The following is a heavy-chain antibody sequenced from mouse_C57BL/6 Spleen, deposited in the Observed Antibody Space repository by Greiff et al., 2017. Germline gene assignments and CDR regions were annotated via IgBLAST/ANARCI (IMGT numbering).Heavy chain of an antibody. D-gene: IGHD2-4*01. J-gene: IGHJ4*01. Sequence: EVMLVESGEGLVKPGGSLKLSCAASGFTFSSYAMSWVRQTPEKRLEWVAYISSGGDYIYYADTVKGRFTISRDNARNTLYLQMSSLKSEDTAMYYCTRDGAYYDYCVGAMDYWGQGTSVTVSS. V-gene: IGHV5-9-1*02. CDR3: TRDGAYYDYCVGAMDY. CDR1: GFTFSSYA. CDR2: ISSGGDYI.